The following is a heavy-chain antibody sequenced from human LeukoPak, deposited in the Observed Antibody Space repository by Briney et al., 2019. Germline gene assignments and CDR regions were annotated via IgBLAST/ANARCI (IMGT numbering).Heavy chain of an antibody. CDR3: ASLAARRRTPTYNWFDP. CDR2: INHSGST. Sequence: SETLSLTCTVSGGSISSSSYYWGWIRQPPGKGLEWIGEINHSGSTNYNPSLKSRVTISVDTSKNQFSLKLSSVTAADTAVYYCASLAARRRTPTYNWFDPWGQGTLVTVSS. J-gene: IGHJ5*02. V-gene: IGHV4-39*07. CDR1: GGSISSSSYY. D-gene: IGHD6-6*01.